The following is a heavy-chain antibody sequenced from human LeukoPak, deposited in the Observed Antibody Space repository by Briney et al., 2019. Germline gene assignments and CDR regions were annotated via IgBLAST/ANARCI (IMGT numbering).Heavy chain of an antibody. Sequence: GGSLRLSCAASGFTVSSNYMSWVRQAPGKGLEWVSVIYSGGSTYYADSVKGRFTISRDNSKNTLYLQMNSLRAEDTAVYYCARNAAAGSGVFYYYYYMDVWGKGTTVTASS. CDR3: ARNAAAGSGVFYYYYYMDV. V-gene: IGHV3-66*01. CDR1: GFTVSSNY. D-gene: IGHD6-13*01. J-gene: IGHJ6*03. CDR2: IYSGGST.